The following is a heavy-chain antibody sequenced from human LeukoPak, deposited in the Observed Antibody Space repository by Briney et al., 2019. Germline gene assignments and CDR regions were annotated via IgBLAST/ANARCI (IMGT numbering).Heavy chain of an antibody. J-gene: IGHJ6*03. Sequence: GESLKISCKGSGYNFTSYWIGWVRQMPGKGLEWLGVIHPGDSDTRYSPSFQGQVTMSVDKSISIAYLQWSSLKAPDTAIYYCARHIGYCSGTSCYTYIDVWGKGTTVTVSS. V-gene: IGHV5-51*01. CDR1: GYNFTSYW. CDR2: IHPGDSDT. CDR3: ARHIGYCSGTSCYTYIDV. D-gene: IGHD2-2*02.